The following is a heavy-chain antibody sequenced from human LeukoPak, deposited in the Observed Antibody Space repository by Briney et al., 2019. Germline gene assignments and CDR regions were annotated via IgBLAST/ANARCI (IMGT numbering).Heavy chain of an antibody. CDR3: ARGGAARPDY. J-gene: IGHJ4*02. V-gene: IGHV3-48*01. CDR2: IGSNIKPI. D-gene: IGHD6-6*01. Sequence: GGSLRLSCTASGFIFSNYGVNWVRQAPGKGLEWVSYIGSNIKPIDYADSVKGRFTISRDNAKNSLFLQMNGLRAEDTAIYYCARGGAARPDYWGQGTLVTVSS. CDR1: GFIFSNYG.